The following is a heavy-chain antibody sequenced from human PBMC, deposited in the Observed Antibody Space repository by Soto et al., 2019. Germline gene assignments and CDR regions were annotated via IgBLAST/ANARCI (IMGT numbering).Heavy chain of an antibody. CDR1: GFTFSSYA. CDR2: ISGSGGST. Sequence: HPGGSLRLSCAASGFTFSSYAMSWVRQAPGKGLEWVSAISGSGGSTYYADSVKGRFTISRDNSKNTLYLQMNSLRAEDTAVYYCAKSIGITIFGVVILPHYWGQGTLVTVSS. D-gene: IGHD3-3*01. V-gene: IGHV3-23*01. J-gene: IGHJ4*02. CDR3: AKSIGITIFGVVILPHY.